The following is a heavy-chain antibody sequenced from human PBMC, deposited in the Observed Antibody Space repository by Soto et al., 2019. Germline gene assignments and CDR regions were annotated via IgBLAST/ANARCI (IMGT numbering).Heavy chain of an antibody. V-gene: IGHV4-38-2*02. D-gene: IGHD2-21*02. CDR2: IYHSGST. J-gene: IGHJ3*02. CDR1: GYSISSGYY. CDR3: AREYVYCGGDCYSDAFDI. Sequence: PSETLSVTCAVSGYSISSGYYWGWIRQPPGKGLECIASIYHSGSTYFNPSLKSRVTISVDTSKNHFSLKLNSVTAADTAVYYCAREYVYCGGDCYSDAFDIWGHGTMVTVSS.